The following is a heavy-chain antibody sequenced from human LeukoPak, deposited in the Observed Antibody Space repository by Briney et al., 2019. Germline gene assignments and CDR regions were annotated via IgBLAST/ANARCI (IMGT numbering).Heavy chain of an antibody. J-gene: IGHJ4*02. CDR2: INPNSGGT. CDR1: GYTFTGYY. V-gene: IGHV1-2*02. D-gene: IGHD6-6*01. Sequence: GASVKVSCKASGYTFTGYYMHWVRQAPGQELEWMGWINPNSGGTNYAQKFQGRVTTTRDTSISTAYMELSRLRSDDTAVYYCATWGRESSSSSDYWGQGTLVTVSS. CDR3: ATWGRESSSSSDY.